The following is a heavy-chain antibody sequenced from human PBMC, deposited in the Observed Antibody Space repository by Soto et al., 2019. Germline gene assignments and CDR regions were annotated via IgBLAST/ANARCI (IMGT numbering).Heavy chain of an antibody. CDR3: ARDLSGPLDD. V-gene: IGHV3-33*01. D-gene: IGHD3-16*02. Sequence: GVSLSLSCSVSALHIRNHGLHWLRPAPGKGLEWVALIWYDGSNKLYADSVKGRFTISRDDSKDTLYLQMNSLRAEDTAMYYCARDLSGPLDDWGQGALVTLSS. CDR1: ALHIRNHG. CDR2: IWYDGSNK. J-gene: IGHJ4*02.